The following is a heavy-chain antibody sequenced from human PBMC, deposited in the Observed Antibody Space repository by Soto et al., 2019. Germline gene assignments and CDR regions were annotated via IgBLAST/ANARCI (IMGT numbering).Heavy chain of an antibody. J-gene: IGHJ4*02. CDR1: GYTFTSYY. D-gene: IGHD2-15*01. CDR2: INPSGGNT. V-gene: IGHV1-46*01. Sequence: ASVKVSCKASGYTFTSYYMHWVRQAPGQGLEWMGIINPSGGNTSYAQKFQGRVTMTRDTSTSTVYMELSSLRSEDTAVYYCARVGGYCSGGSCYSPAVDYWGQGTLVTVSS. CDR3: ARVGGYCSGGSCYSPAVDY.